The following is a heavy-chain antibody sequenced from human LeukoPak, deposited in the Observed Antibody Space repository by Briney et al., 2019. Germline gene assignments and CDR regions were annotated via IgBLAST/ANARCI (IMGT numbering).Heavy chain of an antibody. J-gene: IGHJ5*02. Sequence: PSETLSLTCAVYGGSFSGYYWSWIRQPPGKGLEWIGETNHSGSTNYNPSLKSRVTISVDTSKNQFSLKLSSVTAADTAVYYCARGQGAIAAAGTRWFDPWGQGTLVTVSS. D-gene: IGHD6-13*01. CDR2: TNHSGST. CDR3: ARGQGAIAAAGTRWFDP. V-gene: IGHV4-34*01. CDR1: GGSFSGYY.